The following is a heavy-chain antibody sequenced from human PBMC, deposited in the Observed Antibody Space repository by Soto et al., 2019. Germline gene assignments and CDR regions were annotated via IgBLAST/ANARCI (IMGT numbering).Heavy chain of an antibody. J-gene: IGHJ4*02. Sequence: SGPTLVNPTQTLTLTCTFSGFSLSTSGVGVGWIRQPPGKALEWLTLIYWDDDKRYSPSLKSRLSLTKDTSKNQVVLTMTSMDPVDTGTYYCAHRQAIAVAGGAFDYWGQGSLVTVSS. D-gene: IGHD6-19*01. CDR2: IYWDDDK. CDR3: AHRQAIAVAGGAFDY. CDR1: GFSLSTSGVG. V-gene: IGHV2-5*02.